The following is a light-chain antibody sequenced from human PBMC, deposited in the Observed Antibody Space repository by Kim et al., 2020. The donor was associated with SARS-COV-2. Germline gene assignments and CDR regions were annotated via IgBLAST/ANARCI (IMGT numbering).Light chain of an antibody. J-gene: IGKJ1*01. CDR3: QQYYSYPPT. V-gene: IGKV1-8*01. CDR2: AAS. CDR1: QGVSSY. Sequence: ASTGDRVTITWRARQGVSSYLAWHQQKPGKAPKLRIYAASTLQSGVPSRFSGSGSGTDFTLTINCLQSEDFATYYCQQYYSYPPTFGQGTKVDIK.